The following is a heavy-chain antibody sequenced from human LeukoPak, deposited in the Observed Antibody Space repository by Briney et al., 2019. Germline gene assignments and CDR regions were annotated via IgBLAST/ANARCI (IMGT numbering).Heavy chain of an antibody. V-gene: IGHV1-3*01. CDR2: INAGNGNT. J-gene: IGHJ6*02. Sequence: GASVKASCRASGYTFTSYAMHWVRQAPGQRLEWMGWINAGNGNTKYSQKFQGRVTITRDTSASTAYMELSSLRSEDTAVYYCARVGSPKLLWFGESPDGMDVWGQGTTVTVSS. D-gene: IGHD3-10*01. CDR3: ARVGSPKLLWFGESPDGMDV. CDR1: GYTFTSYA.